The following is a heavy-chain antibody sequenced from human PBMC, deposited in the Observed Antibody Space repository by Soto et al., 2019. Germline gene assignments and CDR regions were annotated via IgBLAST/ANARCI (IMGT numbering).Heavy chain of an antibody. CDR1: GFIFDDYA. CDR2: TSGSGVTT. D-gene: IGHD6-19*01. J-gene: IGHJ4*02. V-gene: IGHV3-23*01. Sequence: EVQLLESGGGLVQPGGSLRLSCGAPGFIFDDYAMMWVRQTPGKGLEWVSATSGSGVTTYYADSVKGRFTISRDNSKNTLYLQMNSLRADEPALYYCARVHTSGWFADSWGQGTRVTVSS. CDR3: ARVHTSGWFADS.